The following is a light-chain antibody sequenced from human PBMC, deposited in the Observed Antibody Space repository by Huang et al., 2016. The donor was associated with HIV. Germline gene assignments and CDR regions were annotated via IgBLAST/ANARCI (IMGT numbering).Light chain of an antibody. J-gene: IGKJ5*01. CDR1: QSLLYTNGYNY. CDR2: LVS. CDR3: MQTLQIPIT. V-gene: IGKV2-28*01. Sequence: DIVMTQSPLTLTVSPGESASISCRSNQSLLYTNGYNYLDWYVQKTGQSPQFLIYLVSHRASGVPDRFSVTGSGTNFTLRISSVEAEDVGVYYCMQTLQIPITFGQGTRLEIK.